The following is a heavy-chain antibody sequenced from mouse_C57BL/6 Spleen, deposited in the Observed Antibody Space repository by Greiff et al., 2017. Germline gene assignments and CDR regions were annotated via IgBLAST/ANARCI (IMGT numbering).Heavy chain of an antibody. CDR3: ARRGDGYYVGFAY. CDR1: GYTFTSYW. V-gene: IGHV1-64*01. J-gene: IGHJ3*01. D-gene: IGHD2-3*01. Sequence: QVQLQQPGAELVKPGASVKLSCKASGYTFTSYWMHWVKQRPGQGLEWIGMIHPNSGSTNYNEKFTSKATLTVDKSSSTAYMQLSSLTSEDSAVYYGARRGDGYYVGFAYWGQGTLVTVSA. CDR2: IHPNSGST.